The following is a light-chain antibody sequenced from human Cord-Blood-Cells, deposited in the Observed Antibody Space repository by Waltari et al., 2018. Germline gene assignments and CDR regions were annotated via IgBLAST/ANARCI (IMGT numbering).Light chain of an antibody. CDR1: SSNIWNHY. Sequence: QSVLKPLPFVTSAPIQMYINPSSCSSSNIWNHYCSCYQQLPGTAPNLLIYEKNKRASGIPDRFSGSKSCTSATLGITGLQTGDEADYYCGTWDSSLSAYVFGTGTKVTVL. J-gene: IGLJ1*01. CDR3: GTWDSSLSAYV. V-gene: IGLV1-51*02. CDR2: EKN.